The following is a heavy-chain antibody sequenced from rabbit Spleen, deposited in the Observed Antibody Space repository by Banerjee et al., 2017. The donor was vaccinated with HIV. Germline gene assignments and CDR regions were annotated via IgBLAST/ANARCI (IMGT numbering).Heavy chain of an antibody. CDR1: RFSFSSVYY. CDR2: IDSGSVGST. J-gene: IGHJ6*01. Sequence: QSLVESGGGLVKPGASLTLTCKASRFSFSSVYYMCWVRQAPGKGLEWIACIDSGSVGSTYYATWAKGRFTISKTSSTTVTLQMTSLTAADTATYFCARDSGSSFSSYGMDLWGQGTLVTVS. V-gene: IGHV1S40*01. CDR3: ARDSGSSFSSYGMDL. D-gene: IGHD8-1*01.